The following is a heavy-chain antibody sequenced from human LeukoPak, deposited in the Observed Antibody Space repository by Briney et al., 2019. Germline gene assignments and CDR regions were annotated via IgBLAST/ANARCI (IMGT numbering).Heavy chain of an antibody. CDR3: ARGAVRGVPQSAPMDV. Sequence: GASVKVSCKASGYTFTGYYMHWVRQAPGQGLEWMGWINPNSGGTNYAQKFQGRVTMTRDTSISTAYMELSRLRSDDTAVYYCARGAVRGVPQSAPMDVWGKGTTVTISS. V-gene: IGHV1-2*02. CDR2: INPNSGGT. D-gene: IGHD3-10*01. CDR1: GYTFTGYY. J-gene: IGHJ6*03.